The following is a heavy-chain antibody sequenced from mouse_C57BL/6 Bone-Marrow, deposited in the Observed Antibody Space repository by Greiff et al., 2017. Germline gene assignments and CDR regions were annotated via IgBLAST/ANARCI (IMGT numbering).Heavy chain of an antibody. CDR3: AREDYGSSQGYFDY. Sequence: QVQLQQPGAELVMPGASVKLSCKASGYTFTSYWMHWVKQRPGQGLEWIGEIDPSDSYTNYNKKFKGKSTLTVDKSSSTAYMQLSSLTSEDSAVYYCAREDYGSSQGYFDYWGQGTTLTVSS. J-gene: IGHJ2*01. V-gene: IGHV1-69*01. CDR2: IDPSDSYT. CDR1: GYTFTSYW. D-gene: IGHD1-1*01.